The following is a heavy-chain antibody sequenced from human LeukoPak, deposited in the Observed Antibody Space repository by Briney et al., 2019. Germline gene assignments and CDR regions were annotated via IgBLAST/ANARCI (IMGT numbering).Heavy chain of an antibody. Sequence: QPGGSLGLSCAASGFTFSSYWMSWVRQAPGKGLEWVANIKQDGSEKYYVDSVKGRFTISRDNAKNSLYLQMNSLRAEDTAVYYCARVNFKGMNYFDYWGQGTLVTVSS. CDR1: GFTFSSYW. CDR3: ARVNFKGMNYFDY. CDR2: IKQDGSEK. J-gene: IGHJ4*02. V-gene: IGHV3-7*01. D-gene: IGHD1-7*01.